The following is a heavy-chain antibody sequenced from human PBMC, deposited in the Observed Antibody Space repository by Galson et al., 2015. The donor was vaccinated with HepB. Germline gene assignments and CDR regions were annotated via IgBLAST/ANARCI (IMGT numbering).Heavy chain of an antibody. J-gene: IGHJ5*02. Sequence: SLRLSCAASGFIFSNCWMHWVRQTPGKGPVWISRINTDGTFLSYADSVKGRFTISRDNAKNTLYLQMNSLRAEDTAVYYCARVARYCGGASCYGWFDPWGQGTQVTVPS. V-gene: IGHV3-74*01. CDR2: INTDGTFL. CDR3: ARVARYCGGASCYGWFDP. D-gene: IGHD2-2*01. CDR1: GFIFSNCW.